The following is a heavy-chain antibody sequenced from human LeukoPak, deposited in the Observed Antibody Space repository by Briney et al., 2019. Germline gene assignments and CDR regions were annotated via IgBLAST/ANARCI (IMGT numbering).Heavy chain of an antibody. Sequence: SVKVSCKASGGTFSSYAISWVRQAPGQGLEWMGGIIPIFGTANYAQKFQGRVTITADKSTSTAYMELSSLRSEDTAVYYCARGLYGDVLTAPFDYWGQGTLVTVSS. V-gene: IGHV1-69*06. J-gene: IGHJ4*02. CDR3: ARGLYGDVLTAPFDY. CDR2: IIPIFGTA. D-gene: IGHD3-10*01. CDR1: GGTFSSYA.